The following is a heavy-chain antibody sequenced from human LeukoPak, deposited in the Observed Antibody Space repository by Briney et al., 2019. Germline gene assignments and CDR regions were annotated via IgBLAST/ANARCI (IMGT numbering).Heavy chain of an antibody. CDR3: AKAFRGFGAYYYGMDV. CDR2: ISWNSGSI. Sequence: TGGSLRLSCAASGFTFDDYAMHWVRQAPGKGLEWVSGISWNSGSIGYADSVKGRFTISRDNAKNSLYLQMNSLRAEDTALYYCAKAFRGFGAYYYGMDVWGQGTTVTVSS. V-gene: IGHV3-9*01. J-gene: IGHJ6*02. D-gene: IGHD3-10*01. CDR1: GFTFDDYA.